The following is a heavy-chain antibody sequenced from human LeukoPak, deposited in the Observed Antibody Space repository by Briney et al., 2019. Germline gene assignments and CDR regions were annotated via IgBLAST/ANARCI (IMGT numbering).Heavy chain of an antibody. D-gene: IGHD2-15*01. V-gene: IGHV3-11*06. CDR2: ISNSSNYT. J-gene: IGHJ4*03. Sequence: PGGSLSLFCAASGFTFSDYYMSWIRQAPGKGLECVSYISNSSNYTHYANSVKALFTISRDNAKNSLYLQMNSLRAEDTAVYYCARGSVHCSGGSCYLDYWGQRALVTVSS. CDR1: GFTFSDYY. CDR3: ARGSVHCSGGSCYLDY.